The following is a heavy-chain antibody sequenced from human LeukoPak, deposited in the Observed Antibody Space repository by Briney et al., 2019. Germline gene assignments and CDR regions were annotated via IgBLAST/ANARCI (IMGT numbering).Heavy chain of an antibody. CDR1: GFTFSSYE. CDR3: ARDLYYYGSGNYVPGLPDY. Sequence: PGGSLRLSCEGSGFTFSSYEMNWVRQAPGKGLEWISYICGRGITTFFADSVKGRFTISRDDAKNLLYLQMNSLRAEDTAVYYCARDLYYYGSGNYVPGLPDYWGQGTLVTVSS. CDR2: ICGRGITT. D-gene: IGHD3-10*01. V-gene: IGHV3-48*03. J-gene: IGHJ4*02.